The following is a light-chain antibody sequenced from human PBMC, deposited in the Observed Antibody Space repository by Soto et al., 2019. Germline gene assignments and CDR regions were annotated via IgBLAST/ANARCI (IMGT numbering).Light chain of an antibody. Sequence: DIVMTQSPDSLAVSLGERATINCKSSQSVLYSSNNKNYLAWYQQKPGQPPKLLIYWASTRESGVPDRFSGSGSGTDFTLTISSLQAEDVAVYYCQQYYSTLTFGAGTKVEIK. CDR1: QSVLYSSNNKNY. CDR2: WAS. J-gene: IGKJ4*01. CDR3: QQYYSTLT. V-gene: IGKV4-1*01.